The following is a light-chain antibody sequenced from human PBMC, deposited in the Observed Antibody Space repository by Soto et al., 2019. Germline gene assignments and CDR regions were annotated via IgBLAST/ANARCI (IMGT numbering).Light chain of an antibody. CDR1: NIGSKI. Sequence: ELTQPPSVSVAPGQTARITCGGNNIGSKIVHWYQQLPGTAPKLLIYSNNQRPSGVPDRFSGSKSGTSASLAISGLQSEDEADYYCAAWDDSLNGWVFGGGTKLTVL. J-gene: IGLJ3*02. V-gene: IGLV1-44*01. CDR2: SNN. CDR3: AAWDDSLNGWV.